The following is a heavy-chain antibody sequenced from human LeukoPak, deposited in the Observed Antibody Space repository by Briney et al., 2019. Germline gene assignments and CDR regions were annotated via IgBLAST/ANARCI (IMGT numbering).Heavy chain of an antibody. CDR3: ARVGAKYSSVPGYFDY. Sequence: PGGSLRLSCAASGFTLSSYAMSWVRQAPGKGLEWVSVIYSGGSTYYADSVKGRFTISRDNSKNTLYLQMNSLRAEDTAVYYCARVGAKYSSVPGYFDYWGQGTLVTVSS. CDR2: IYSGGST. D-gene: IGHD6-19*01. CDR1: GFTLSSYA. J-gene: IGHJ4*02. V-gene: IGHV3-53*01.